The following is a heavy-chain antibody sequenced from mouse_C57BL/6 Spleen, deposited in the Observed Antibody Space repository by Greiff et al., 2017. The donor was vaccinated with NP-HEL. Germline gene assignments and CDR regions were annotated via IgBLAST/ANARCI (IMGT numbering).Heavy chain of an antibody. V-gene: IGHV1-55*01. CDR3: AREVVDYYVSSYDY. D-gene: IGHD1-1*01. CDR2: IYPGSGST. J-gene: IGHJ2*01. CDR1: GYTFTSYW. Sequence: QVQLQQPGAELVKPGASVKMSCKASGYTFTSYWITWVKQRPGQGLEWIGDIYPGSGSTNYNEKFKSKATLTVDTSSSTAYMQLSSLTSEDSAVYDCAREVVDYYVSSYDYWGQGTTLTVSS.